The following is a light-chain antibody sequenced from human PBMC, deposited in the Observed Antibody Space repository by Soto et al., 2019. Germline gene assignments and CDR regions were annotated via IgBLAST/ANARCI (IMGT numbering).Light chain of an antibody. CDR1: SSDVGDYNY. Sequence: QSVLTQPASVSGSPGQSITISCTGTSSDVGDYNYVSWYQQHPDKAPQLMIYEVSNRTSGVSNRFSGSKSGNTASLTISGLQSEDEADYYCSSYTSRSTLVFGTGTKLTVL. J-gene: IGLJ1*01. V-gene: IGLV2-14*01. CDR2: EVS. CDR3: SSYTSRSTLV.